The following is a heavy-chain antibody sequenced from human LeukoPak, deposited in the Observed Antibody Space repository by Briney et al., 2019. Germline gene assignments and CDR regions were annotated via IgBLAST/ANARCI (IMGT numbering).Heavy chain of an antibody. D-gene: IGHD5-18*01. Sequence: SSVTVSCKACGGTFSSYAISWVRQAPGQGLEWMGRIIPIFGIANYAQKFQGRVTITADKSTSTAYMDRSSLRSADTAVYYCARAMDTAVVKGGDYGGQGTLVTVSS. CDR1: GGTFSSYA. V-gene: IGHV1-69*04. CDR2: IIPIFGIA. J-gene: IGHJ4*02. CDR3: ARAMDTAVVKGGDY.